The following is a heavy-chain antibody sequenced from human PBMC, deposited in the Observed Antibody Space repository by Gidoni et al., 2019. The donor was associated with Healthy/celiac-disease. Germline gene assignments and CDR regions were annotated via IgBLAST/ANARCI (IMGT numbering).Heavy chain of an antibody. V-gene: IGHV3-21*01. CDR1: VFTFSSYS. CDR3: ARDLQYSYAVDY. D-gene: IGHD5-18*01. J-gene: IGHJ4*02. CDR2: ISSSSSYI. Sequence: EVQLVESGGGLVKPGGSLRLSCAASVFTFSSYSMNWVRQAPGKGLEWVSSISSSSSYIYYADSVKGRFTSSRDNAKNSLYLQMNSLRAEDTAVYYCARDLQYSYAVDYWGQGTLVTVSS.